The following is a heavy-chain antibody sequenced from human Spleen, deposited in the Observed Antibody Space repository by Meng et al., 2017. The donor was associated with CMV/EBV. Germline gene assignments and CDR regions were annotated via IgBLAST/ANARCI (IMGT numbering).Heavy chain of an antibody. J-gene: IGHJ2*01. D-gene: IGHD5/OR15-5a*01. V-gene: IGHV2-5*02. CDR2: IYWDDDK. CDR1: GFSLTTSRVG. Sequence: QITLKESGPTLVKPTQTLTLTCTFSGFSLTTSRVGVGWIRQSPGKALEWLALIYWDDDKRYSPSLNSRLTITKDTSKNQVVLTMINMEPVDTATYYCVHRIRDDSVGYWYFDLWGRGTLVTVSS. CDR3: VHRIRDDSVGYWYFDL.